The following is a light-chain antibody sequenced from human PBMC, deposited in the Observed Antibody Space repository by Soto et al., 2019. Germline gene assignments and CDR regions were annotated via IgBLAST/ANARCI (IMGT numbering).Light chain of an antibody. J-gene: IGKJ1*01. CDR1: QSIFSNA. CDR2: GAS. Sequence: EVMLTQSPGTLSLSPGERATLSCRASQSIFSNALAWYQQKSGQAPRLRIYGASNRANGIPDRFSGSGSGTDLTHTIRRLEPEVFAVYYCHQYGTSPRTFGQGPKEEF. CDR3: HQYGTSPRT. V-gene: IGKV3-20*01.